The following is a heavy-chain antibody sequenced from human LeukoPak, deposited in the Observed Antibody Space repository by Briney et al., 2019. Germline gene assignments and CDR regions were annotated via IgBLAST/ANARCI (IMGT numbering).Heavy chain of an antibody. V-gene: IGHV3-23*01. CDR3: MKDALISYRGAWSHSDY. J-gene: IGHJ4*02. CDR1: GFTFSSYT. CDR2: ITGTGGNT. D-gene: IGHD2-2*01. Sequence: GGSLRLSCAASGFTFSSYTVSWVRQAPGKGLEWVPGITGTGGNTYYADSVKGRFTISRDNSKNTLYLQMNRLRAEDTAIYYCMKDALISYRGAWSHSDYWGQGTLVTVSS.